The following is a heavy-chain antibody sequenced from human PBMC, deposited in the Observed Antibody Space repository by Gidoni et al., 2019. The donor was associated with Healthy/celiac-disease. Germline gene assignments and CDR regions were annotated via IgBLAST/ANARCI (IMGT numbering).Heavy chain of an antibody. CDR1: GYTFTSYD. V-gene: IGHV1-8*01. CDR3: ARGEAAGISVWGWDDAFDI. Sequence: QVQLVQSGAEVKKPGASVKVSCKASGYTFTSYDINWVRQATGQGLEWMGWMNPNSGNTGYAQKFQGRVTMTRNTSISTAYMELSSLRSEDTAVYYCARGEAAGISVWGWDDAFDIWGQGTMVTVSS. CDR2: MNPNSGNT. J-gene: IGHJ3*02. D-gene: IGHD6-13*01.